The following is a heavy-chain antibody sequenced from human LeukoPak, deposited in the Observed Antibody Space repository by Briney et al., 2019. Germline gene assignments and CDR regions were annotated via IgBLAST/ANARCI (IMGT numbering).Heavy chain of an antibody. CDR2: IYYSGST. Sequence: SETLSLTCTVSGGSISSYYWSWIRQPPGKGLEWIGYIYYSGSTNYNPSLTSRVTISVDTSKNQFSLELSSVTAADTAVYYCARAKDIVVVPAHFDIWGQGTMVTVSS. J-gene: IGHJ3*02. V-gene: IGHV4-59*01. CDR1: GGSISSYY. D-gene: IGHD2-2*01. CDR3: ARAKDIVVVPAHFDI.